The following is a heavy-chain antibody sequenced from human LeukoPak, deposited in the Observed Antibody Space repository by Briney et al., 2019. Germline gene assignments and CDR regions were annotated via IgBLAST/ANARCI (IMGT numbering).Heavy chain of an antibody. J-gene: IGHJ3*02. D-gene: IGHD3-10*01. CDR3: AKEQWWRFGENAFDI. Sequence: GGSLRLSCAASGFIVSRNYMSWVRQAPGKGLEWVSVIHSGGSTYYADSVKGRFIIYRDNSKNTLYLQMNSLRAEDTAVYYCAKEQWWRFGENAFDIWGQGTMVTVSS. V-gene: IGHV3-66*01. CDR2: IHSGGST. CDR1: GFIVSRNY.